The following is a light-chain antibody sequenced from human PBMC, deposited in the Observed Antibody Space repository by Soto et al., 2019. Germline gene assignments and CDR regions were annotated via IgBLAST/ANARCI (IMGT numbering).Light chain of an antibody. CDR1: QSVSRY. V-gene: IGKV3-20*01. CDR3: QPYGPAPWT. J-gene: IGKJ1*01. CDR2: GAS. Sequence: EIVLTQSPGTLSLSPGERATLSCRASQSVSRYLVWYQHKPAQAPRLLIYGASTRATGIPDRFSGSASGTDFTLTISRLEPEDFAVYYCQPYGPAPWTFGQGTKVEIK.